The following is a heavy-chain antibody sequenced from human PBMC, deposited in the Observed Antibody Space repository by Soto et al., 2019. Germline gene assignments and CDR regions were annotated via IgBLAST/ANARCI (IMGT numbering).Heavy chain of an antibody. Sequence: PGGSLRLSCAASGFTVSSNYMSWVRQAPGKGLEWVSVIYSGGTTYYADSVKGRFTISRDHSKNTLYLQVNSLRADDTAVYYCAGQGITVAGSYYFDYWGQGTLVPVSS. CDR3: AGQGITVAGSYYFDY. CDR1: GFTVSSNY. D-gene: IGHD6-13*01. V-gene: IGHV3-66*04. J-gene: IGHJ4*02. CDR2: IYSGGTT.